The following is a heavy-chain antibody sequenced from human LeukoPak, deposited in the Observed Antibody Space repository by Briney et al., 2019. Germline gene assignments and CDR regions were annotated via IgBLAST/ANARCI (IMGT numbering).Heavy chain of an antibody. CDR3: ARDQLLQDFDY. Sequence: ASVKVSCKASGYTFTSYDINWVRRATGQGLEWMGWMNPNSGNTGYAQKFQGRVTMTRNTSIGTAYMELSSLRSEDTAVYYCARDQLLQDFDYWGQGTLVTVSS. J-gene: IGHJ4*02. CDR2: MNPNSGNT. CDR1: GYTFTSYD. D-gene: IGHD2-2*01. V-gene: IGHV1-8*01.